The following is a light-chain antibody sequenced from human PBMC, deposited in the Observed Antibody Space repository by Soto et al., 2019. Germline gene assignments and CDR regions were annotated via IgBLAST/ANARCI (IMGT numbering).Light chain of an antibody. CDR2: XXX. Sequence: QSALTQPASVSGSPGQSITISCTGTNSDVGGYNYVSWYQQHPGKAPKLMIYXXXXXXXXXXXXXXXSKSGNTASLTISGXXXXXXXXXYCSSYTSSSTWVFGGGTKLTVL. CDR1: NSDVGGYNY. V-gene: IGLV2-14*01. J-gene: IGLJ3*02. CDR3: SSYTSSSTWV.